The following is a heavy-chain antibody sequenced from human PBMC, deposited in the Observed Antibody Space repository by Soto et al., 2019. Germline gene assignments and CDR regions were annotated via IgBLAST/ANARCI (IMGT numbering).Heavy chain of an antibody. J-gene: IGHJ5*02. V-gene: IGHV4-59*01. D-gene: IGHD3-22*01. CDR2: IYYSGST. CDR1: GGSISSYY. Sequence: SETLSLTCTVSGGSISSYYWSWIRQPPGKGLEWIGYIYYSGSTNYNPSLKSRVTISVDTSKNQFSLKLSSVTAADTAVYYCARLVYDSSGYWFDPWGQGTLVTVSS. CDR3: ARLVYDSSGYWFDP.